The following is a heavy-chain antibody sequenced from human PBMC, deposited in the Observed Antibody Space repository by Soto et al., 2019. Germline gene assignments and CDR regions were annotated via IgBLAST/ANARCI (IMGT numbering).Heavy chain of an antibody. CDR2: IYYSGST. CDR1: GGSLSGSSYY. V-gene: IGHV4-39*01. CDR3: ARTTVTGLVAFDI. D-gene: IGHD4-17*01. Sequence: PSETLCVTCTVAGGSLSGSSYYWGWLRQPPGKGLEWIGSIYYSGSTNYNPSLKSRVTISVDTSKNQFPLKLSSVTAADTAVYYCARTTVTGLVAFDIWGQGTMVTVSS. J-gene: IGHJ3*02.